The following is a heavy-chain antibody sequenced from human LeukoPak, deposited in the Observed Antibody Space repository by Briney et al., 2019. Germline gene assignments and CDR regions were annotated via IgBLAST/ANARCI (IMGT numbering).Heavy chain of an antibody. CDR3: AKDRRVLLWFRELWSALDI. J-gene: IGHJ3*02. V-gene: IGHV3-23*01. D-gene: IGHD3-10*01. Sequence: GGSLRLSCAASGFTFSSYAMNWVRQAPGKGLEWVSAISGSGGSTYYADSVKGRFTISRDNSKNTLYLQMNSLRAEDTAVYYCAKDRRVLLWFRELWSALDIWGQGTMVTVSS. CDR2: ISGSGGST. CDR1: GFTFSSYA.